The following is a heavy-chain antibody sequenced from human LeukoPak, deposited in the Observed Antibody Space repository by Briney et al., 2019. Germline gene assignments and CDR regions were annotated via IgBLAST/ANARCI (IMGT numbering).Heavy chain of an antibody. D-gene: IGHD2-8*01. V-gene: IGHV4-4*09. J-gene: IGHJ4*02. CDR2: IYTSTGT. CDR1: GDSIGIYY. Sequence: SETLSLTCSVSGDSIGIYYWSWIRQPPGKGLEFIGYIYTSTGTNYNPSLKSRVTISMDTSKNQFSLELRSGTAADTAVYYCARRSPSTYAVHYWGQGSLVTVS. CDR3: ARRSPSTYAVHY.